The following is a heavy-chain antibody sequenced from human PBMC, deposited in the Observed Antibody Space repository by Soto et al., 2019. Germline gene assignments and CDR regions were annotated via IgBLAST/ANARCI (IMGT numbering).Heavy chain of an antibody. V-gene: IGHV1-2*04. J-gene: IGHJ6*02. Sequence: ASVKVSCKTSGYTFSSYVMHWVRQAPGQGLEWMGWINPNSGGTNYAQKFQGWVTMTRDTSISTAYMELSRLRSDDTAVYYCARDRGIAKKNYGMDVWGQGTTVTVSS. CDR3: ARDRGIAKKNYGMDV. CDR2: INPNSGGT. D-gene: IGHD6-13*01. CDR1: GYTFSSYV.